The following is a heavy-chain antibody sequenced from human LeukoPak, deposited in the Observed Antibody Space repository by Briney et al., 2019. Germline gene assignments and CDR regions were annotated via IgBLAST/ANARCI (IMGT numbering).Heavy chain of an antibody. CDR2: TSWNSGSI. V-gene: IGHV3-9*03. Sequence: GRSLRLSCAASGFTFDDYAMHWVRQAPGKGLDGVSGTSWNSGSIGYADSVKGRFTISRDNAKNSVYLQMNSLRAEDMALYYCARESTWFDYWGQGTLVTVSS. CDR1: GFTFDDYA. D-gene: IGHD3-10*01. CDR3: ARESTWFDY. J-gene: IGHJ4*02.